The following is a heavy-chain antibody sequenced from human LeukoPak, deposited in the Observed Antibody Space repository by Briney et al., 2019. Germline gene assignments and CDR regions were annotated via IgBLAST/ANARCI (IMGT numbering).Heavy chain of an antibody. CDR1: GFTFSSYA. CDR2: ISGSGGST. D-gene: IGHD3-22*01. Sequence: GGSLRLSCAASGFTFSSYAMRWVRQAPGKGLEWVSAISGSGGSTYYADSVKGRFTISRDNSKNTLYLQMNSLRAEDTAVYYCAKDGDLALLAYYYDSSGPMHYWGQGTLVTVSS. V-gene: IGHV3-23*01. J-gene: IGHJ4*02. CDR3: AKDGDLALLAYYYDSSGPMHY.